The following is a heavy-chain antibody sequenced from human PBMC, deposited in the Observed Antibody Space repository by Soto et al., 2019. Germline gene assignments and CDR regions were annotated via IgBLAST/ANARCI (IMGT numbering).Heavy chain of an antibody. CDR1: GYTFTGYY. CDR2: INPNSGGT. J-gene: IGHJ5*02. Sequence: QVPLVQSGAEVKKPGASVKVSCKASGYTFTGYYMHWVRQAPGQGLEWMGWINPNSGGTNYAQKFQGRVTMNRDTSISTAYMELRRLRSDDTAVYYCARAEWENVVTRGYNWCDPWGQGTLVTVSS. V-gene: IGHV1-2*02. CDR3: ARAEWENVVTRGYNWCDP. D-gene: IGHD1-26*01.